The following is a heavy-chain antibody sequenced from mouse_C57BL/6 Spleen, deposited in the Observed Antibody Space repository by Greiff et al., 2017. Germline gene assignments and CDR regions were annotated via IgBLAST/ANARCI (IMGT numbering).Heavy chain of an antibody. Sequence: QVQLQQSGAELAKPGASVKLSCKASGYTFTSYWMHWVKQRPGQGLEWIGYINPSSGYTKYNQKFKDKATLTADKSSSTAYMQLSSLTYEDSAVYDCASQIYYDYDVDYAMDYWGQGTSVTVSS. CDR3: ASQIYYDYDVDYAMDY. CDR2: INPSSGYT. J-gene: IGHJ4*01. V-gene: IGHV1-7*01. CDR1: GYTFTSYW. D-gene: IGHD2-4*01.